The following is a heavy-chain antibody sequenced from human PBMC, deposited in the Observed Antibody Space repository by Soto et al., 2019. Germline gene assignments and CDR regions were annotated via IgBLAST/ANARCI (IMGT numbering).Heavy chain of an antibody. CDR3: ARDLTYYDFWSGTYGMDV. J-gene: IGHJ6*02. CDR1: GYTFTSYG. Sequence: ASVKVSCKASGYTFTSYGISWVRQAPGQGLEWMGWISAYNGNTNHAQKLQGRVTMTTDTSTSTAYMELRSLRSDDTAVYYCARDLTYYDFWSGTYGMDVWGQGTTVTVSS. CDR2: ISAYNGNT. V-gene: IGHV1-18*04. D-gene: IGHD3-3*01.